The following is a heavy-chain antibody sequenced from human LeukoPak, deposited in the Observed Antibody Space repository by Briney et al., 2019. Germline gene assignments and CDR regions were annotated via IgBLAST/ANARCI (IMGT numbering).Heavy chain of an antibody. V-gene: IGHV4-59*01. Sequence: SETLSLTCTVSGGSISGYYWSWIRQPPGKGLEWIGYIYYSGSTNYNPSLKSRVTISVDTSKNQFSLKLSSVTAADTAVYYCARDDGIAARRWYWYFDLWGRGTLVTVSS. CDR2: IYYSGST. D-gene: IGHD6-6*01. CDR3: ARDDGIAARRWYWYFDL. CDR1: GGSISGYY. J-gene: IGHJ2*01.